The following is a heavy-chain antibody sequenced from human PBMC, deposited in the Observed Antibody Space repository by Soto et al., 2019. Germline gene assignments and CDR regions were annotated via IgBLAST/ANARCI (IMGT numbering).Heavy chain of an antibody. CDR3: TAQEASYYDFWSGYYYYYGMDV. J-gene: IGHJ6*02. D-gene: IGHD3-3*01. CDR1: GFTFSNAW. CDR2: IKSKTDGGAT. V-gene: IGHV3-15*07. Sequence: PGGSLRLSCAASGFTFSNAWMNWVRQAPGKGLEWVGRIKSKTDGGATDYAAPVKGRFTISRDDSKDTLFLQMNSLKTEDTAVYYCTAQEASYYDFWSGYYYYYGMDVWGQGTTVTVSS.